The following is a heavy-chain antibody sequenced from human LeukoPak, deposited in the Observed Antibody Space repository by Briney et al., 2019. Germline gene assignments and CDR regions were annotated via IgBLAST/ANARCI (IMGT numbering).Heavy chain of an antibody. V-gene: IGHV3-53*01. CDR2: IYTDGTT. CDR3: ARRIDYYGSGSYYNGPFDP. CDR1: GFPVSNNY. J-gene: IGHJ5*02. D-gene: IGHD3-10*01. Sequence: GGSLRLSCTASGFPVSNNYVSWVRQAPGKGLEWVSLIYTDGTTYYADSVKGRFTISRDNSKNTLYLQMKSLRAEDTAVYYCARRIDYYGSGSYYNGPFDPWGQGALVTVSS.